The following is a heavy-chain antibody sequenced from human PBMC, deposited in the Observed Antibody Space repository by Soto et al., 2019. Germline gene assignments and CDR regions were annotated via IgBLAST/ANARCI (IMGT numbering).Heavy chain of an antibody. CDR1: GFTFDDYA. Sequence: EVQLVESGGGLVQPGRSLRLSCAASGFTFDDYAMHWVRQAPGKGLEWVSGISWNSGSIGYADSVKGRFTISRDNAKNSLYLQMNSLRAEDTALYYCAKDRGYSYGCFDYWGQGTLVTVSS. CDR3: AKDRGYSYGCFDY. V-gene: IGHV3-9*01. D-gene: IGHD5-18*01. CDR2: ISWNSGSI. J-gene: IGHJ4*02.